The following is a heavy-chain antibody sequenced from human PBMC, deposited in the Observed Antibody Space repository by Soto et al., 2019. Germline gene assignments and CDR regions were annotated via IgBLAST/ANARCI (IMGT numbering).Heavy chain of an antibody. Sequence: SETLSLTCTVSGGSISSGGYYWSWIRQHPGKGLEWIGYIYYSGSTYYNPSLKSRVTISVDTSKNQFSLKLSSVTAADTAVYYGGRGGALKYYYDSSGYYHFDYWGQGTLVTVSS. CDR3: GRGGALKYYYDSSGYYHFDY. CDR2: IYYSGST. J-gene: IGHJ4*02. V-gene: IGHV4-31*03. CDR1: GGSISSGGYY. D-gene: IGHD3-22*01.